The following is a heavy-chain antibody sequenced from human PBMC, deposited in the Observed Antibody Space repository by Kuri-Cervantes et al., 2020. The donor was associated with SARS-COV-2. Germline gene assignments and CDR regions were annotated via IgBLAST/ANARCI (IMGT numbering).Heavy chain of an antibody. V-gene: IGHV1-2*02. J-gene: IGHJ3*02. CDR1: GYTFTSYG. Sequence: ASVKVSCKASGYTFTSYGISWVRQAPGQGLEWMGWINPNSGGTNYAQKFQGRVTMTRDTSISTAYMELSRLRSDDTAVYYCARQGSGGNDAFDIWGQGTMVTVS. CDR2: INPNSGGT. CDR3: ARQGSGGNDAFDI. D-gene: IGHD1-26*01.